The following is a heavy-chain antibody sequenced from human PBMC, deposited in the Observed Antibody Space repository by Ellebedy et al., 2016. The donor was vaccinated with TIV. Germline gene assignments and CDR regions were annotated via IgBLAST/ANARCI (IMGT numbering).Heavy chain of an antibody. CDR3: ARRADIVGLDY. Sequence: GESLKISCNGSGYGFTSYWISWVRQMPGKGLEWMGRIDPSDSYTNYSPSFQGHVTISADKSTSTAYPQWSSLKASDTAMYYCARRADIVGLDYWGQGTLVTVSS. V-gene: IGHV5-10-1*01. CDR1: GYGFTSYW. CDR2: IDPSDSYT. D-gene: IGHD5-12*01. J-gene: IGHJ4*02.